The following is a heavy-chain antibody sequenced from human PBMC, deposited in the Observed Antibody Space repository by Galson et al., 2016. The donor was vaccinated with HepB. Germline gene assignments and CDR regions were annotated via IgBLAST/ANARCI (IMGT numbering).Heavy chain of an antibody. CDR3: ARDIGYYAMDI. D-gene: IGHD3-16*02. Sequence: SLRLSCASSGFTFSKYYMDWVRQAPGKGLEWLAVIHQDGSETYYVDSVKGRFTISRDNAKNSLYLQLNSLRAEDTAMYYCARDIGYYAMDIWGQGTTVTVSS. V-gene: IGHV3-7*01. CDR2: IHQDGSET. CDR1: GFTFSKYY. J-gene: IGHJ6*02.